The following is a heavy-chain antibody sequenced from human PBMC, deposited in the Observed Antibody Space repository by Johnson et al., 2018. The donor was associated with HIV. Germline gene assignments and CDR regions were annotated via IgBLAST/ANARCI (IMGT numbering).Heavy chain of an antibody. Sequence: VQLVESGGGLVQPGRSLRLSCSASGFTFGDYAMNWFRQAPGKGLEWVSYISSSGSTIYYADSVKGRFTISRDNSKNSLYLQMNSLRAEDTAVYYCARYEAARGAFDIWGQGTMVTVSS. J-gene: IGHJ3*02. D-gene: IGHD6-25*01. CDR1: GFTFGDYA. V-gene: IGHV3-48*03. CDR3: ARYEAARGAFDI. CDR2: ISSSGSTI.